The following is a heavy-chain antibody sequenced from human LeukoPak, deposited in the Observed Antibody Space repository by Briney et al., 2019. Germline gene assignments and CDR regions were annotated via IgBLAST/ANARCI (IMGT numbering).Heavy chain of an antibody. CDR1: GITFSSYA. Sequence: QPGRSLRLSCAASGITFSSYAMHWVRQAPGKGLEWVAVISYDGSNKYYADSVKGRFTISRDNSKNTLYLQMNSLRAEDTAVYYCARDDTPIAAVAFDIWGQGTMVTVSS. J-gene: IGHJ3*02. CDR2: ISYDGSNK. D-gene: IGHD6-13*01. CDR3: ARDDTPIAAVAFDI. V-gene: IGHV3-30*04.